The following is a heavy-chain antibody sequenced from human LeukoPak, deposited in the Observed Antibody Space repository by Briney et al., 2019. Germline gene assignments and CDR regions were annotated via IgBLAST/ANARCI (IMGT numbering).Heavy chain of an antibody. V-gene: IGHV3-7*01. CDR1: GFTFSSYW. CDR3: ARGGVSVGGNFDY. Sequence: GGSLRLSCAASGFTFSSYWMSWVHQAPGKGLEWVANIKQDGSEKYYVDSVKGRFTISRDNAKNSLYLQMNSLRAEDTAVYYCARGGVSVGGNFDYWGQGTLVTVSS. J-gene: IGHJ4*02. CDR2: IKQDGSEK. D-gene: IGHD4-23*01.